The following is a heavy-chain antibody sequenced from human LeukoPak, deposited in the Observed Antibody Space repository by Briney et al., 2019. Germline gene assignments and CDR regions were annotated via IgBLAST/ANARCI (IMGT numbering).Heavy chain of an antibody. J-gene: IGHJ4*02. D-gene: IGHD3-22*01. CDR2: INWNGGST. Sequence: GGSLRLSCAASGFTFDDYGMSCVRQAPGKGRECVSGINWNGGSTGYADSVKGRFTISRDNAKNSLYLQMNSLRAEDTALYYCARAYYDSSGYLTSDYWGQGTLVTVSS. CDR3: ARAYYDSSGYLTSDY. V-gene: IGHV3-20*04. CDR1: GFTFDDYG.